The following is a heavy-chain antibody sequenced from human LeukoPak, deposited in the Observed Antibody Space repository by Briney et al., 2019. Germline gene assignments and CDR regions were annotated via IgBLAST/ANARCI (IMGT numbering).Heavy chain of an antibody. CDR2: IYYSGST. V-gene: IGHV4-39*07. Sequence: PSETLSLTCTVSGGSISSSSYYWGWIRQPPGKGLEWIGSIYYSGSTYYNPSLKSRVTISVDTSKNPFSLKLSSVTAADTAVYYCARDREYYDSSGYYRDAFDIWGQGTMVTVSS. CDR3: ARDREYYDSSGYYRDAFDI. D-gene: IGHD3-22*01. CDR1: GGSISSSSYY. J-gene: IGHJ3*02.